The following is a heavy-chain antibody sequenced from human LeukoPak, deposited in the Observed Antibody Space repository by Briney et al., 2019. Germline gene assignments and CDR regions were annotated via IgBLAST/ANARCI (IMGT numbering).Heavy chain of an antibody. CDR2: TYSGGST. Sequence: GGSLRLSCAASGFTVSTYYMTWVRQAPGKGLECVSVTYSGGSTYYADSVKGRFTVSRDNSKNTLYLQMNSLRAEDTAMYYCARGLGYCTSTTCLLPFDYWGQGTLVTVSS. J-gene: IGHJ4*02. D-gene: IGHD2-2*01. CDR3: ARGLGYCTSTTCLLPFDY. CDR1: GFTVSTYY. V-gene: IGHV3-53*01.